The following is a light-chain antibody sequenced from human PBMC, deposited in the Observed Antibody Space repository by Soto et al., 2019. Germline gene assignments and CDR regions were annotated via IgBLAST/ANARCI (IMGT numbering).Light chain of an antibody. V-gene: IGKV3-11*01. CDR2: DAS. CDR1: QNIASY. Sequence: EIVLTQSPATLSLSPGERATLSCRASQNIASYLAWYQHRPDQAPRLLISDASNRAAGIPDRFSGSGSGTAFTLTISSLEPEDFAIYYCQQRTNWPPLTFGGGTRVEIK. J-gene: IGKJ4*01. CDR3: QQRTNWPPLT.